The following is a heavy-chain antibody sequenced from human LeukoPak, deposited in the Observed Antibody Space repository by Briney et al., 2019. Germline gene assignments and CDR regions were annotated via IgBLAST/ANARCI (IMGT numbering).Heavy chain of an antibody. D-gene: IGHD2-2*01. J-gene: IGHJ4*02. CDR3: ARGISFSSSWPFDY. CDR1: GFSFSSYA. V-gene: IGHV3-64*01. Sequence: GGSLRLSCAASGFSFSSYAMYWVRQAPGKGLEYVSAISGNGFTTNYANSVKGRFTISRDNSNGTLFLQMGSLSAEDMAVHYCARGISFSSSWPFDYWGQGTLVTVSS. CDR2: ISGNGFTT.